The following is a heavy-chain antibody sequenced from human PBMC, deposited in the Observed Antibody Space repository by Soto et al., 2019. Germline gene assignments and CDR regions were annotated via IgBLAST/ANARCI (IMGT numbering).Heavy chain of an antibody. Sequence: SETLCLTCSVSGGSITYYYWTWIRQPPGKGLEWIGYIFHSGSTKYNPSLRSRVTISLDMSKSQFSLKLSSVTAADTALYYCARGVLLGVWGQGTTVTVSS. V-gene: IGHV4-4*09. J-gene: IGHJ6*02. CDR1: GGSITYYY. CDR3: ARGVLLGV. CDR2: IFHSGST. D-gene: IGHD3-10*01.